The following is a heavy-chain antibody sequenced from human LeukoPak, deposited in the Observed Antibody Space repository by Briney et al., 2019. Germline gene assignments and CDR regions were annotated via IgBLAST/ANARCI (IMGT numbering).Heavy chain of an antibody. V-gene: IGHV3-15*01. CDR1: GFTFSNAW. J-gene: IGHJ4*02. D-gene: IGHD3-10*01. CDR2: IKSKTDGGTT. Sequence: GGSLRLSCAASGFTFSNAWMSWVRQAPGKGLEWVGRIKSKTDGGTTDYAAPVKGRFTISRDDSKNTLYLQMNSLKTEDTAVYYCTSRHYYGSGVDYWGQGTLVTVSS. CDR3: TSRHYYGSGVDY.